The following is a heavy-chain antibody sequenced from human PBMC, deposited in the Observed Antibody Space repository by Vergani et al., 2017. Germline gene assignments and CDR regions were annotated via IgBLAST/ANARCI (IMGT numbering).Heavy chain of an antibody. J-gene: IGHJ5*02. CDR2: IYHSGST. V-gene: IGHV4-38-2*01. D-gene: IGHD4-23*01. Sequence: QVQLQESGPGLVKPSETLSLTCVVSGYSISSGYYWGWIRQPPGKGLEWIGSIYHSGSTYYNPSLKSRVTISLDTSKNQFSLKVHSVTAADTAVYYCARHGNPPSNLAAPLATWVQGSLVTVSS. CDR3: ARHGNPPSNLAAPLAT. CDR1: GYSISSGYY.